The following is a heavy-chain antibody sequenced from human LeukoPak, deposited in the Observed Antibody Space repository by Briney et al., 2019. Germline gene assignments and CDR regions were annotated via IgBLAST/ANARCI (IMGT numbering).Heavy chain of an antibody. CDR2: IIPIFGTA. J-gene: IGHJ6*02. V-gene: IGHV1-69*13. CDR1: GGTFSSYA. Sequence: SVKVSCKASGGTFSSYAISWVRQAPGQGLEWMGGIIPIFGTANYAQKFQGRVTITADESTSTAYMELSSLRSEDTAVYYCARAVVAANYYYYGMDVWGQGTTVTVSS. CDR3: ARAVVAANYYYYGMDV. D-gene: IGHD2-15*01.